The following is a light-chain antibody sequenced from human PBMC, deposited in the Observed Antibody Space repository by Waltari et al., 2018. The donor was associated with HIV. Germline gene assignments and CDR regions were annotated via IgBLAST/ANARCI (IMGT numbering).Light chain of an antibody. CDR1: KSINPG. CDR2: AAS. Sequence: IQMTQSPSSLSASIGESVNIICRASKSINPGLAWYQQKQNLDPHLLFFAASGLQNGVPSRFSGSGSGTLFTLTIANLQPEDSATYYCQQTTTFPLGFGGGTRVEI. CDR3: QQTTTFPLG. J-gene: IGKJ4*02. V-gene: IGKV1-12*01.